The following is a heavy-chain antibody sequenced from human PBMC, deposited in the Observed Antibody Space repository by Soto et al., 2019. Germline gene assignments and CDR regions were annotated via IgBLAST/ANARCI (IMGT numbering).Heavy chain of an antibody. CDR2: IIRLFGSA. CDR3: ARITRPPKGGYIYYYYGLDL. CDR1: GGTFSTYG. J-gene: IGHJ6*02. Sequence: QVQLVQSGAEVKKPGSSVKVSCKASGGTFSTYGISWVRRAPGQGLEWMGGIIRLFGSADFAQKFQGRITITADESTGTVYMELNSLRSEDTAVYYCARITRPPKGGYIYYYYGLDLWGQGTTVTVSS. V-gene: IGHV1-69*01. D-gene: IGHD1-1*01.